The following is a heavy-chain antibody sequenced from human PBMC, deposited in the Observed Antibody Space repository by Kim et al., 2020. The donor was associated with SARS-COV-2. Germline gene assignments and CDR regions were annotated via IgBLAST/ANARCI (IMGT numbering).Heavy chain of an antibody. CDR1: GYSFTSYW. V-gene: IGHV5-10-1*01. J-gene: IGHJ6*02. CDR2: IDPSDSST. Sequence: GESLKISCKGSGYSFTSYWISWVRQMPGKGLEWMGRIDPSDSSTNYSPSFQGHVTISADKSISTAYLQWSSLKASDTAMYYCARRARDYYYYGMDVWGQGTTVTVSS. CDR3: ARRARDYYYYGMDV.